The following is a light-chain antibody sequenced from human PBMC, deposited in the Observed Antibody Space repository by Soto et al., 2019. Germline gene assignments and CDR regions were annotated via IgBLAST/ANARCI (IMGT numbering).Light chain of an antibody. V-gene: IGLV2-14*01. CDR2: EVS. CDR1: SSDVGGYNY. Sequence: QSALTQPASVSGSPGQSIAISCTGTSSDVGGYNYVSWYQQHPGKAPKLMIHEVSNRPSGVSDRFSGSKSGNTASLTISGLKADDEADYYCSSHTRYNTRVFGTGTKLTVL. CDR3: SSHTRYNTRV. J-gene: IGLJ1*01.